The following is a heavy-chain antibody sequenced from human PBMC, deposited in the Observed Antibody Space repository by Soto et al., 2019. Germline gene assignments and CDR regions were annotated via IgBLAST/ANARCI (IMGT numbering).Heavy chain of an antibody. D-gene: IGHD3-22*01. J-gene: IGHJ5*01. CDR2: IDPSDNAT. CDR1: GHKVINYF. Sequence: ASVKVSCKASGHKVINYFVHWVRQAPGQGLEWLGKIDPSDNATSYAQKFQGRVTLTRDPSKNQFSLTLSAVTAADTAMYYCSTRAYDTNGYYRFDPWGQGTLVTVSS. V-gene: IGHV1-46*01. CDR3: STRAYDTNGYYRFDP.